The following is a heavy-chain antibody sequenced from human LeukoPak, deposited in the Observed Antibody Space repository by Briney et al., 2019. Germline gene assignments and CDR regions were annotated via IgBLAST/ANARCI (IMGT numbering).Heavy chain of an antibody. CDR1: GFTFSSYS. J-gene: IGHJ3*02. CDR3: ARVASHAEWELRPDAFDI. V-gene: IGHV3-21*01. CDR2: ISSSSSYI. D-gene: IGHD1-26*01. Sequence: PGGSLRLSCAASGFTFSSYSMNWVRQAPGKGLEWVSSISSSSSYIYYADSVKGRFTISRDNAKNSLYLQMNSLRAEDTAVYYCARVASHAEWELRPDAFDIWGQGTMVTVSS.